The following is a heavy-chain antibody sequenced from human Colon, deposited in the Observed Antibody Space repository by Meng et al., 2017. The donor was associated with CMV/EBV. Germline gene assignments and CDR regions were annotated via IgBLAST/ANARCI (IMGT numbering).Heavy chain of an antibody. J-gene: IGHJ4*02. CDR2: INHSGST. CDR1: GAFSGYY. CDR3: AHGSSIATTY. V-gene: IGHV4-34*01. Sequence: QLQLQQWGAGLLKPSETLSLTCAGYGAFSGYYWSWIRQAPGKGLEWIGEINHSGSTSYNPSLKSRVTISVDMSKNQFSLKLSSVTAADTAVYYCAHGSSIATTYWGQGTLVIVSS. D-gene: IGHD5-24*01.